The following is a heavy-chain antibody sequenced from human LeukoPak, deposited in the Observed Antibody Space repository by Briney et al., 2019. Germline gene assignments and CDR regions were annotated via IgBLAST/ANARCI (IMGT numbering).Heavy chain of an antibody. Sequence: GGSLRLSCVASGFTFSGYTMNWVRQAPGKGLEWVSSITSSSTYIYYADSVRGRFTISRDNAKNSLYLQMNSLRAEDTAVYYCARDSVRHLVYWGQGTLVTVSS. V-gene: IGHV3-21*01. D-gene: IGHD5/OR15-5a*01. CDR3: ARDSVRHLVY. CDR1: GFTFSGYT. CDR2: ITSSSTYI. J-gene: IGHJ4*02.